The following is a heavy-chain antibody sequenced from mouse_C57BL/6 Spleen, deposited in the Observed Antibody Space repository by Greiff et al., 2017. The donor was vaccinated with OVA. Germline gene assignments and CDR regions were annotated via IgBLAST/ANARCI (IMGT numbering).Heavy chain of an antibody. CDR1: GFTFSNYW. CDR3: TEGDVGY. J-gene: IGHJ2*01. D-gene: IGHD3-3*01. Sequence: EVKVEESGGGLVQPGGSMKLSCVASGFTFSNYWMNWVRQSPEKGLEWVAQIRLKSDNYATHSAESVKGRFTISRDDSKSSVYLQMNNLRAEDTGIYYCTEGDVGYWGQGTTLTVSS. CDR2: IRLKSDNYAT. V-gene: IGHV6-3*01.